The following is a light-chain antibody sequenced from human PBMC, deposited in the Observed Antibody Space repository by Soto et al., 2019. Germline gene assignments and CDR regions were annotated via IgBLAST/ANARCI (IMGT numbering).Light chain of an antibody. Sequence: QSVLTQPPSVSGAPGQRVLISCTGSSSNIGAGYDVHWYQHLPGTAPKLLIYGNVNRPSGVPDRFSGSKSGTSASLAITGLQAEDEADYYCQSYDRSLSGDVFGTGTKLTVL. CDR1: SSNIGAGYD. J-gene: IGLJ1*01. CDR2: GNV. V-gene: IGLV1-40*01. CDR3: QSYDRSLSGDV.